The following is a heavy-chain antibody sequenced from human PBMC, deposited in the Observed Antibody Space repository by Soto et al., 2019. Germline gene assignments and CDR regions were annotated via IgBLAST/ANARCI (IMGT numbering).Heavy chain of an antibody. J-gene: IGHJ6*02. CDR1: GGSINSDDSY. V-gene: IGHV4-30-4*01. CDR2: IYDSETT. D-gene: IGHD5-12*01. CDR3: ARDRQSEIVAMLASNGMDV. Sequence: QVQLQESGPGLVKPSQTLSLTCTVSGGSINSDDSYWSWLRQPPGRGLEWIGYIYDSETTYYNPSHKSRVTISVATSKNQSSLKLNSVTAADTAVYYCARDRQSEIVAMLASNGMDVWGQGTTVIVSS.